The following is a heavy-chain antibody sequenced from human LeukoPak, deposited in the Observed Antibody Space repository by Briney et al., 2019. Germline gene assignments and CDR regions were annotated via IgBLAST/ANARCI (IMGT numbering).Heavy chain of an antibody. J-gene: IGHJ4*02. D-gene: IGHD1-26*01. CDR1: GFTFSSYW. CDR2: IKQDGSEK. V-gene: IGHV3-7*01. Sequence: GGSLRLSCAASGFTFSSYWMSWVRQAPGKGLEWVANIKQDGSEKYYVDSVKGRFTISRDNAKNSLYLQMNSLRAEDTAVYYCAREGRELPSRPIDYWGQGTLVTVSS. CDR3: AREGRELPSRPIDY.